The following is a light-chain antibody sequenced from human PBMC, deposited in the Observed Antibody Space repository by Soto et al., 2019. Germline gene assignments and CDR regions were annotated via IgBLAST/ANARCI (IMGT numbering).Light chain of an antibody. V-gene: IGKV3D-20*02. J-gene: IGKJ4*01. CDR1: QSVSSSY. CDR2: GAS. Sequence: EIVLTQSPGTLSLSPGERATLSCRASQSVSSSYLAWYQQKPGQAPRLLIYGASNRAAGIPARFSGSGSGTDFTLTISSLEPEDIAVYYCHQRSNWPRTFGGGTRVEIK. CDR3: HQRSNWPRT.